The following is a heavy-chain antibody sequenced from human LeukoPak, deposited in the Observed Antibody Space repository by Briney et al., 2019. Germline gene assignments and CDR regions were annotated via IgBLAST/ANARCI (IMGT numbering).Heavy chain of an antibody. CDR2: INHSGST. CDR3: ASFSRDIVVVPAASAEAFDI. Sequence: PSETLSLTCAVYGGSFSGYYWSWIRQPPGKGLEWIGEINHSGSTNYNPSLKSRVTISVDTSKNQFSLKLSSVTAADTAVYYCASFSRDIVVVPAASAEAFDIWGQGTMVTVSS. J-gene: IGHJ3*02. V-gene: IGHV4-34*01. CDR1: GGSFSGYY. D-gene: IGHD2-2*01.